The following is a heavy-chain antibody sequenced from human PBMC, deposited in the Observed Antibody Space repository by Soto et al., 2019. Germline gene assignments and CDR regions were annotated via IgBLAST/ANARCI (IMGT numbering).Heavy chain of an antibody. CDR3: AKGDPQQLPGYYNYYYGMDV. D-gene: IGHD3-3*01. CDR2: IRGSGGST. CDR1: GFTFSDYA. V-gene: IGHV3-23*01. Sequence: GGSLRLSCAASGFTFSDYAMNWVRQAPGKGLKWVSAIRGSGGSTYYADSVKGRFTISRDNSKNTLYLQMNSLRAEDTAVYYCAKGDPQQLPGYYNYYYGMDVWGQGTTVTVSS. J-gene: IGHJ6*02.